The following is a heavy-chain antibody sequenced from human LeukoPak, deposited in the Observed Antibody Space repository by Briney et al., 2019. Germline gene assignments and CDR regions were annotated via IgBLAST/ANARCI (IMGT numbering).Heavy chain of an antibody. CDR1: GFTFSSYG. Sequence: GGSLRLSCAASGFTFSSYGMHWVRQAPGKGLEWVAVIWYGGSNKYYADSVKGRFTISRDNSKNTLYLQMNSLRAEDTAVYYCASTSGRYEPIDYWGQGTLVTVSS. V-gene: IGHV3-33*01. J-gene: IGHJ4*02. CDR3: ASTSGRYEPIDY. CDR2: IWYGGSNK. D-gene: IGHD6-19*01.